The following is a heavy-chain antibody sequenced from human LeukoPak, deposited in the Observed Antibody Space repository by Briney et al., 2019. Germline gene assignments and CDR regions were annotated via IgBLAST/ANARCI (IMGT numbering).Heavy chain of an antibody. CDR3: ESVTMVRGVILYFDY. Sequence: SVKVSCKASGGTFSSYAISWVRHAPGQGLEWMGRIIPIFGTANYAQKFQGRVTITTDESTSTAYMELSSLRSDDTAVYYCESVTMVRGVILYFDYWGQGTLVTVSP. J-gene: IGHJ4*02. CDR2: IIPIFGTA. CDR1: GGTFSSYA. D-gene: IGHD3-10*01. V-gene: IGHV1-69*05.